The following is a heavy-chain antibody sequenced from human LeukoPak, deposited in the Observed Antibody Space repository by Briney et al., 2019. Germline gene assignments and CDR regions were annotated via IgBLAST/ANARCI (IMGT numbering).Heavy chain of an antibody. CDR2: MFSGGTT. J-gene: IGHJ4*02. CDR1: GFPVSSNF. V-gene: IGHV3-53*01. Sequence: GGSLRLSCAVSGFPVSSNFMSWVRQAPGKGLQSVSIMFSGGTTDYADSVRGRFSISRDSSQNTVSLQMNSLRVEDTAVYYCARGAGSGWPLDKWGQGTLVIVSS. CDR3: ARGAGSGWPLDK. D-gene: IGHD6-19*01.